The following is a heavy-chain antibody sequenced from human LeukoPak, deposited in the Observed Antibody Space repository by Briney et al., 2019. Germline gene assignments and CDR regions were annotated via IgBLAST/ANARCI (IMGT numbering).Heavy chain of an antibody. J-gene: IGHJ6*02. CDR3: ATGTTEGMDV. Sequence: ASVKVSCKASGYTFSNYYIHWVRQAPGQGLEWMGGFDPEDGEALYAQKFQGRVTMTDDTSTDTAYMELSSLKSEDTAVYYCATGTTEGMDVWGQGTTVTVSS. D-gene: IGHD4-17*01. CDR1: GYTFSNYY. CDR2: FDPEDGEA. V-gene: IGHV1-24*01.